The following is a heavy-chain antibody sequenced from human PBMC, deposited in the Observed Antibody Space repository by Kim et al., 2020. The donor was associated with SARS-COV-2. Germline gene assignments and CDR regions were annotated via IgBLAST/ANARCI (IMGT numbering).Heavy chain of an antibody. CDR2: IYYSGST. V-gene: IGHV4-39*01. J-gene: IGHJ4*02. CDR3: ARHRTTVTTIIDY. D-gene: IGHD4-17*01. Sequence: SETLSLTCTVSGGSISSSSYYWGWIRQPPGKGLEWIVSIYYSGSTYYNPSLKSRVTISVDTSKNQFSLKLSSVTAADTAVYYCARHRTTVTTIIDYWGQGTLVTVSS. CDR1: GGSISSSSYY.